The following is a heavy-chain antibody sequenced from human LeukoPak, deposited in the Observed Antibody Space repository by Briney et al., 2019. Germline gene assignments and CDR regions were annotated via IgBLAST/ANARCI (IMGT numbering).Heavy chain of an antibody. D-gene: IGHD6-13*01. V-gene: IGHV1-2*04. CDR3: ARGIGSWYPHFGY. J-gene: IGHJ4*02. Sequence: GASVRVSCKASGYTFTGYYMHWVRQAPGQGLEWMGWINPNSGGTNYAQKFQGWVTMTRDTSIGTAYMELSRLRSDDTAVYYCARGIGSWYPHFGYWGQGTLVTVSS. CDR1: GYTFTGYY. CDR2: INPNSGGT.